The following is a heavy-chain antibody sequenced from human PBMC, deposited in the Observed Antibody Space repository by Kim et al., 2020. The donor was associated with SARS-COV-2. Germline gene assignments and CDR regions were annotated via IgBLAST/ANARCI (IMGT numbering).Heavy chain of an antibody. Sequence: TYYNPSLKSRVTISVDTSKNQFSLKLSSVTAADTAVYYCARLRDPGWFDPWGQGTLVTVSS. CDR2: T. CDR3: ARLRDPGWFDP. J-gene: IGHJ5*02. D-gene: IGHD3-10*01. V-gene: IGHV4-39*01.